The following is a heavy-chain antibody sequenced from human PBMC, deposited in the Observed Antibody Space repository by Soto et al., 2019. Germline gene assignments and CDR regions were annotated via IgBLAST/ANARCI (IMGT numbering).Heavy chain of an antibody. Sequence: SVKVSCKASGFTFTSSAVQWVRQARGQRLEWIGWIVVGSGNTNYAQKFQERVTITRDMSTSTAYMELSSLRSEDTAVYYCAAAFYGDYVFFSWGQGTLVTVSS. CDR1: GFTFTSSA. CDR2: IVVGSGNT. V-gene: IGHV1-58*01. J-gene: IGHJ4*02. CDR3: AAAFYGDYVFFS. D-gene: IGHD4-17*01.